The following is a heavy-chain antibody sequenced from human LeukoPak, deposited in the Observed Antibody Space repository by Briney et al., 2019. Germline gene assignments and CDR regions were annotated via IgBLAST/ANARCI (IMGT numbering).Heavy chain of an antibody. Sequence: PTGGSLRLSCAASGFTFSRYAMSWVRQAPGKGLEWVSTFGNSAHYADSVKGRFTTFRDNSKTTFYLQMNSLRAEDTATYYCAKDGPSDSNGFPFDSWGQGTLVTVSS. CDR3: AKDGPSDSNGFPFDS. V-gene: IGHV3-23*01. D-gene: IGHD3-22*01. J-gene: IGHJ4*02. CDR1: GFTFSRYA. CDR2: FGNSA.